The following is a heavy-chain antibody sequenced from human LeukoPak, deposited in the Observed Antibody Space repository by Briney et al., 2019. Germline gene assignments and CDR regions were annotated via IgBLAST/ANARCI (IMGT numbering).Heavy chain of an antibody. CDR3: ARVRVPSAENDAFDI. CDR1: GGSISSAGHY. Sequence: SETLSLTCTVSGGSISSAGHYWSWIRQQPGKGLQWIGYIFYRGRTFYNPSLKSRLNISVDTSTDQFSVKLSSVTAADTAVYYCARVRVPSAENDAFDIWGQGTMVTVSS. D-gene: IGHD2-15*01. CDR2: IFYRGRT. J-gene: IGHJ3*02. V-gene: IGHV4-31*03.